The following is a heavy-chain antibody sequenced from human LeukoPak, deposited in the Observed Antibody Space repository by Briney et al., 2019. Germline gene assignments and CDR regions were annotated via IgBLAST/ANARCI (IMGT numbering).Heavy chain of an antibody. V-gene: IGHV4-30-4*01. CDR3: ARSPGIAAAEQYYFDY. Sequence: SETLSLTCTVSGGSISSGDYYWRWIRQPPGKGLEWIGYIYYSRSTYYNPSLKSRVTISVDTSKNQFSLKLSSVTAADTAVYYCARSPGIAAAEQYYFDYWGQGTLVTVSS. CDR1: GGSISSGDYY. CDR2: IYYSRST. D-gene: IGHD6-13*01. J-gene: IGHJ4*02.